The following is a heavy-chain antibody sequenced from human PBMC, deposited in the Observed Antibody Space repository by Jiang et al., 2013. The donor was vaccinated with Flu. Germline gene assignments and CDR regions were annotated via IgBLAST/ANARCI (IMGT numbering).Heavy chain of an antibody. CDR3: ARGGDSSSWYYYYGMDV. J-gene: IGHJ6*04. CDR1: GGSFSGYY. V-gene: IGHV4-34*01. CDR2: INHSGST. D-gene: IGHD6-13*01. Sequence: LLKPSETLSLTCAVYGGSFSGYYWSWIRQPPGKGLEWIGEINHSGSTNYNPSLKSRVTISVDTSKNQFSLKLSSVTAADTAVYYCARGGDSSSWYYYYGMDVWGKGTTVTVSS.